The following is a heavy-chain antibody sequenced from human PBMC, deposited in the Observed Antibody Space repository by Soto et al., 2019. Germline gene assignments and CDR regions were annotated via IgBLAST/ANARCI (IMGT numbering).Heavy chain of an antibody. CDR2: VSGSGGTT. CDR1: GFTFSSYA. D-gene: IGHD3-3*02. CDR3: AKGPRELIRFNRFQP. Sequence: EVQLLESGGGLVQPGGSLRLSCAASGFTFSSYAMNWVRQAPGKGLEWVSVVSGSGGTTSYADSVKGRFTISRDNSKKNVYLPMAPGRVGETGIYFCAKGPRELIRFNRFQPWGPGTLVTVSS. V-gene: IGHV3-23*01. J-gene: IGHJ5*02.